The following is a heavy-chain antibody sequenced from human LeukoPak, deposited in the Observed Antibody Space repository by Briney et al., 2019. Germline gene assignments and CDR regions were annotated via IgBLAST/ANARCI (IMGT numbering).Heavy chain of an antibody. Sequence: SKTLSLTCTVSGGSISSYYWGWIRQPAGKGLGWIGRIYTSVNTNYNPSLKSRVTMSVDTSKNQFSLNLSSVTAADTAVYYCARGQSSGWYLESWGQGTLVTVSS. CDR3: ARGQSSGWYLES. V-gene: IGHV4-4*07. CDR1: GGSISSYY. D-gene: IGHD6-19*01. J-gene: IGHJ4*02. CDR2: IYTSVNT.